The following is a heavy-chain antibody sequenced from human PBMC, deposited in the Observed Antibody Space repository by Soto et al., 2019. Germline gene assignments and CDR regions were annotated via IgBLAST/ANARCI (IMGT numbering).Heavy chain of an antibody. CDR3: ARERSRYDRSGYYRPDY. Sequence: VASVKVSCKASGDTFSTYSISWVRRAPGQGLEWLGGIIPILGTPSYAQRFQGRVTITADKSTSTAYMELSSLRSEDTAVYYCARERSRYDRSGYYRPDYWGQGTLVTVSS. D-gene: IGHD3-22*01. J-gene: IGHJ4*02. CDR1: GDTFSTYS. CDR2: IIPILGTP. V-gene: IGHV1-69*08.